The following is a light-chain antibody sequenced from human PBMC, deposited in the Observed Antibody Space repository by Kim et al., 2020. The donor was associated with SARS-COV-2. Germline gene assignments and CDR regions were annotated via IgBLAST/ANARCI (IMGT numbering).Light chain of an antibody. V-gene: IGKV1-39*01. J-gene: IGKJ3*01. CDR1: QSISNY. CDR3: QQSYATPLFT. Sequence: SVGDRVTITCRASQSISNYLNWYQKKPVKAPKLLIYAASNLQRGVPSRFSGRGSGTDFTLTIISLQPEDFATYYCQQSYATPLFTFGPGTKVDIK. CDR2: AAS.